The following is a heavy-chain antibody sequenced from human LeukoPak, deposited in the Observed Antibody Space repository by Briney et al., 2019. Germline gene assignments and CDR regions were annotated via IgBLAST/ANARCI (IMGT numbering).Heavy chain of an antibody. CDR2: INTNTGNP. J-gene: IGHJ4*02. V-gene: IGHV7-4-1*02. Sequence: ASVKVSCKASGYTFTSYAMNWVRQAPGQGLEWMGWINTNTGNPTYAQGFTGRFVFSLDTSVSTAYLQISSLKAEDTAVYYYARHEEVVVAATLDYWGQGTLVTVSS. CDR3: ARHEEVVVAATLDY. D-gene: IGHD2-15*01. CDR1: GYTFTSYA.